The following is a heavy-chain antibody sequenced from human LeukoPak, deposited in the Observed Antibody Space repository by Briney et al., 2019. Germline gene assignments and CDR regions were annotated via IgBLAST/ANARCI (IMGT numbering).Heavy chain of an antibody. V-gene: IGHV3-23*01. Sequence: GGSLRLACAAAGFTFSRYGMSWVRQAPGKGLEWVSAISGSGGSTYYADSVKGRFTISRDNSKNTLYLQMNSLRAEDTAVYYCAKDVDTAMVEFWDYWGQGTLVTVSS. D-gene: IGHD5-18*01. J-gene: IGHJ4*02. CDR1: GFTFSRYG. CDR3: AKDVDTAMVEFWDY. CDR2: ISGSGGST.